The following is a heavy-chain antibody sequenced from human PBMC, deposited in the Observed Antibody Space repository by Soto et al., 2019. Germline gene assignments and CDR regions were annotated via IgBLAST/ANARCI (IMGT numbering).Heavy chain of an antibody. J-gene: IGHJ4*02. CDR1: GFSLSTSGVG. D-gene: IGHD3-22*01. Sequence: QITLKESGPTLVKPTQTLTLTCTFSGFSLSTSGVGVGWIRQPPGKALEWLALIYWDDDKRYSPSLKSRLTITEDTSKNQAVLIMTITVPVDTGTYYCAHREYDSRPYSSIFAYWGQGTLVTVSS. V-gene: IGHV2-5*02. CDR2: IYWDDDK. CDR3: AHREYDSRPYSSIFAY.